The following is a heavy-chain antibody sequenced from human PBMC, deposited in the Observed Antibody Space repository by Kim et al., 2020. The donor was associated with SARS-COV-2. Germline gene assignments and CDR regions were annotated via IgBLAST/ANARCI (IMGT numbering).Heavy chain of an antibody. CDR3: ARDGIAAAGIYYFDY. Sequence: SVKVSCKASGGTFSSYAISWVRQAPGQGLEWMGGIIPIFGTANYAQKFQGRVTITADESTSTAYMELSSLRSEDTAVYYCARDGIAAAGIYYFDYWGQGTLVTVSS. J-gene: IGHJ4*02. V-gene: IGHV1-69*13. D-gene: IGHD6-13*01. CDR1: GGTFSSYA. CDR2: IIPIFGTA.